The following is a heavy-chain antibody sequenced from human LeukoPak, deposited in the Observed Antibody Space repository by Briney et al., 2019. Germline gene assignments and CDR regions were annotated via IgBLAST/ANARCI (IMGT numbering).Heavy chain of an antibody. CDR3: ATYDYVWGRYRLAQSDY. V-gene: IGHV3-21*04. CDR2: ISSGSTYV. Sequence: GGSLRLSCAASGFTFSSYSMNWVRQAPGKGLEWVSSISSGSTYVYYADSVQGRFTISRDNAQSSMYLQMNSLRAEDTAIYYCATYDYVWGRYRLAQSDYWGQGTLVTVSS. J-gene: IGHJ4*02. D-gene: IGHD3-16*02. CDR1: GFTFSSYS.